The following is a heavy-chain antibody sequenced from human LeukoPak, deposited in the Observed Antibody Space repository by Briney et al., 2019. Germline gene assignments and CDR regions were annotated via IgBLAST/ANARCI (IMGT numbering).Heavy chain of an antibody. Sequence: GGSLRLSCAASGFTFSNYAMSWVRQAPGRGLEWVSAITGSGDSSYYADSVKGRFTISRDNSKSTLYLQMNSLRAEDTALYYCAEAHFGSSSCSRVDYWGQGTLVTVSS. CDR3: AEAHFGSSSCSRVDY. V-gene: IGHV3-23*01. J-gene: IGHJ4*02. D-gene: IGHD2-2*01. CDR1: GFTFSNYA. CDR2: ITGSGDSS.